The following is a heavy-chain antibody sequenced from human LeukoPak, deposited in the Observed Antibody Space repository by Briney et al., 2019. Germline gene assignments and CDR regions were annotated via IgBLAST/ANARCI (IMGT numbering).Heavy chain of an antibody. D-gene: IGHD6-25*01. Sequence: GGSLRLSCAASGFTFSNYGIHWVRQAPGKGLEWVAFIQYGGSNKYYADSVKGRFTISRDNSKNTLYLQMNSLRAEDTAVYYCARASSGLLSRSNAFDIWGQGTMVTVSS. CDR2: IQYGGSNK. CDR3: ARASSGLLSRSNAFDI. V-gene: IGHV3-30*02. J-gene: IGHJ3*02. CDR1: GFTFSNYG.